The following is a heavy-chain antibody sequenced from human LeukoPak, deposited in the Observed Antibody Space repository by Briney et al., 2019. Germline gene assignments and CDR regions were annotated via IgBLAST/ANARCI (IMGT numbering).Heavy chain of an antibody. V-gene: IGHV4-34*01. D-gene: IGHD2-15*01. CDR2: INHSGST. J-gene: IGHJ6*04. Sequence: SETLSLTCAVYGGSFSGYYWSWIRQPPGKGLEWIGEINHSGSTNYNPSLKSRVTISVDTSKNQSSLKLSSVTAADTAVYYCARGAGYCSGGSCYYYGMDVWGKGTTVTVSS. CDR3: ARGAGYCSGGSCYYYGMDV. CDR1: GGSFSGYY.